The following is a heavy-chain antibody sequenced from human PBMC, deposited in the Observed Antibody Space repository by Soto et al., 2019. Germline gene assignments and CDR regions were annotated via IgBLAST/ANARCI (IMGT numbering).Heavy chain of an antibody. V-gene: IGHV3-23*01. CDR3: ARDRAVYRSNGISLDVFDI. D-gene: IGHD2-2*01. CDR1: GFTFNDYA. Sequence: EVQLLESGGDLVQPGGSLRLSCAASGFTFNDYALTWVRQVPGKGLEWVSSLSSRGFSTHYAESVKGRFTISRDNIKNTVYRQMNSLRAEDTAVYYCARDRAVYRSNGISLDVFDIWGQGTLVTVSS. J-gene: IGHJ3*02. CDR2: LSSRGFST.